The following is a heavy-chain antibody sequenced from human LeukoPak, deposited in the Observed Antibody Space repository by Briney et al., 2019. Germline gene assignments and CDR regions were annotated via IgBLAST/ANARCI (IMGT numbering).Heavy chain of an antibody. V-gene: IGHV4-34*01. CDR1: GGSFSGYY. Sequence: SETLSLTCAVYGGSFSGYYWSWIRQPPGKGLECIGEINHSGSTNYNPSLKSRVTISVDMSKNQFSLKLSSVTAADTAVHYCARRLAVASPGYYGLDVWGKGTTVTVSS. D-gene: IGHD6-19*01. CDR2: INHSGST. CDR3: ARRLAVASPGYYGLDV. J-gene: IGHJ6*04.